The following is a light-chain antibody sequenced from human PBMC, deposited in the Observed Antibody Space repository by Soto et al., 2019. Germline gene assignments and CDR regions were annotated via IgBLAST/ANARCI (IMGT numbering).Light chain of an antibody. CDR3: AAWDDSLHVWV. CDR1: SSTIRSDT. V-gene: IGLV1-44*01. J-gene: IGLJ3*02. CDR2: NNN. Sequence: QSVLTQPPSASGTPGQKVTISCSGSSSTIRSDTVHWYQQLPGTAPKVLIFNNNQRPSGFPDRFSGSTSGTSASLAISGLQAEDEADYYCAAWDDSLHVWVFGGGTKLTVL.